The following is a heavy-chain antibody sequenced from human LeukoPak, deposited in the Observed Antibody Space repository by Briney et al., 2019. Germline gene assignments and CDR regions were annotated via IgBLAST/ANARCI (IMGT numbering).Heavy chain of an antibody. D-gene: IGHD2-21*01. CDR3: ARDGASMSDAFDI. CDR1: GGSISSYY. V-gene: IGHV4-59*01. J-gene: IGHJ3*02. CDR2: IYYSGST. Sequence: SETLSLTCTVSGGSISSYYWSWIRQPPGKGLEWIGCIYYSGSTNYNPSLKSRVTISVDTSKNQFSLKLSSVTAADTAVYYCARDGASMSDAFDIWGQGTMVTVSS.